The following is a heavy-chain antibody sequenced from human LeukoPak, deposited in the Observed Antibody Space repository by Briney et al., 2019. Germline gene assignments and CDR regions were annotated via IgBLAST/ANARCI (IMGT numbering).Heavy chain of an antibody. Sequence: GGSLRLSCAASGFSSSTYEMNWIRQAPGKGLEWVSYISSSGSTIYYAGSVKGRFTISRDNAKNSLYLQMNSLRAEDTAVYYCARDYYYGSGRFDYWGQGTLVTVSS. V-gene: IGHV3-48*03. J-gene: IGHJ4*02. CDR1: GFSSSTYE. CDR3: ARDYYYGSGRFDY. D-gene: IGHD3-10*01. CDR2: ISSSGSTI.